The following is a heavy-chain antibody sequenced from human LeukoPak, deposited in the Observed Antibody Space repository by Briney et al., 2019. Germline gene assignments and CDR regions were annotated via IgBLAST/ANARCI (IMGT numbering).Heavy chain of an antibody. J-gene: IGHJ6*02. CDR3: ARGLSTHYYYYGMDV. CDR1: GGSFSGYY. V-gene: IGHV4-34*01. Sequence: TSETLFLTCAVYGGSFSGYYWSWIRQPPGKGLEWIGEINHSGSTNYNPSLKSRVTISVDTSKNQFSLKLSSVTAADTAVYYCARGLSTHYYYYGMDVWGQGTLVTVSS. CDR2: INHSGST.